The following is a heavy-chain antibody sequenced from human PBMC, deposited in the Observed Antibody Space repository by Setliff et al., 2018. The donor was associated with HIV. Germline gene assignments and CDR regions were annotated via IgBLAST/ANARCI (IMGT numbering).Heavy chain of an antibody. CDR2: INSDGSST. CDR1: GFTFSSYW. V-gene: IGHV3-74*01. CDR3: ARANKPYNFWSGYSNYYYYYYMDV. J-gene: IGHJ6*03. D-gene: IGHD3-3*01. Sequence: GGSLRLSCAASGFTFSSYWMHWVRQAPGKGLVWVSRINSDGSSTSYADSVKGRFTISRDNAKNTLYLQMNSLRAEDTAVYYCARANKPYNFWSGYSNYYYYYYMDVWGKGTTVTVSS.